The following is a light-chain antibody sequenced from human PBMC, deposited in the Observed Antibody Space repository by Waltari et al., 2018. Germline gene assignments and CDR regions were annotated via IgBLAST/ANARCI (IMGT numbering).Light chain of an antibody. CDR2: NNY. V-gene: IGLV1-44*01. Sequence: QSVVTQPPSASGTPGQTVTISCSGSDPHIRSNALTWYQQVPGTAPKPLIYNNYQRPSGVSDRFSASRFGTSATLAISGLQSEDEAVYYCATWDDSLNGWVFGGGTKLTVL. CDR3: ATWDDSLNGWV. CDR1: DPHIRSNA. J-gene: IGLJ3*02.